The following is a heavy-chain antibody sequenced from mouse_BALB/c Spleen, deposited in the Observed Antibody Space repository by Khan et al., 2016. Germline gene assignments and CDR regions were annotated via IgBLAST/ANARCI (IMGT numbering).Heavy chain of an antibody. CDR2: ISYSGST. CDR1: GDSITSGY. V-gene: IGHV3-8*02. D-gene: IGHD2-4*01. J-gene: IGHJ2*01. Sequence: EVQLQESGPSLVKPSQTLSLTCSVTGDSITSGYWNWIRKFPGNKLEYMGYISYSGSTYYNTSLKSRISITRDTSKNQSYLQLISGTTEDIAIYYCATYDCYYFYYWGQGTTLTVSA. CDR3: ATYDCYYFYY.